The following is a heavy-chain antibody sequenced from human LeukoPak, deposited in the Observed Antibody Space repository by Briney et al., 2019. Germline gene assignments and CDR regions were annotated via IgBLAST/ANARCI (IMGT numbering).Heavy chain of an antibody. CDR3: ARVNRRSIAAN. V-gene: IGHV4-39*07. D-gene: IGHD6-6*01. CDR1: GGSISSSSYY. CDR2: IYYSGST. Sequence: PSETLSLTCTVSGGSISSSSYYWGWIRQPPGKGLEWIGSIYYSGSTYYNPSLKSRVTISVDTSKNQFSLKLSSVTAADTAVYYCARVNRRSIAANWGQGTLVTVSS. J-gene: IGHJ4*02.